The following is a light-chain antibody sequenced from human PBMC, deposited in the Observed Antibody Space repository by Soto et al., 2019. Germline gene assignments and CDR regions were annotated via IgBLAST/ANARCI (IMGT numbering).Light chain of an antibody. CDR3: CSYAGSSSHVV. V-gene: IGLV2-23*01. CDR2: EGS. Sequence: QSVLTQPASVSGSPGQSITISCTGTSSDVGSYNLVSWYQQHPGKAPKLMIYEGSKRPSGVSNRFSGSKSGNTASLTISGLQAEDEADYYCCSYAGSSSHVVFGGGTKL. CDR1: SSDVGSYNL. J-gene: IGLJ2*01.